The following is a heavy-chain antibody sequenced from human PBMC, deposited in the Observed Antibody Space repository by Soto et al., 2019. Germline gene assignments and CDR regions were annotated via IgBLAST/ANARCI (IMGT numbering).Heavy chain of an antibody. J-gene: IGHJ3*01. Sequence: EVQLLESGGGLVQPGGSLRLSCAASGYTFSNYAMSWVRQAPGKGLQWVSTIFGSGAPTHYADSVKGGCAISRDNSNNTLFLQMNSLKDEDTAVYYCTREASTWGFAFDLWGQGTRVAVSS. CDR2: IFGSGAPT. CDR3: TREASTWGFAFDL. D-gene: IGHD3-16*01. CDR1: GYTFSNYA. V-gene: IGHV3-23*01.